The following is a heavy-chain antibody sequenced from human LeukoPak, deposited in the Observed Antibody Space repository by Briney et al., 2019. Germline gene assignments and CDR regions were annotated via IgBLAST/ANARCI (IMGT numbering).Heavy chain of an antibody. J-gene: IGHJ4*02. CDR3: ASSIAARVY. V-gene: IGHV3-21*01. CDR1: GFTFSSYG. CDR2: ISSSSSYI. Sequence: PGGSLRLSCAASGFTFSSYGMSWVRQAPGKGLEWVSSISSSSSYIYYADSVKGRFTISRDNAKNSLYLQMNSLRAEDTAVYYCASSIAARVYWGQGTLVTVSS. D-gene: IGHD6-6*01.